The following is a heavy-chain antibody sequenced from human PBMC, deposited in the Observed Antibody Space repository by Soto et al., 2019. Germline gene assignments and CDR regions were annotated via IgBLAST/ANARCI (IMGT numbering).Heavy chain of an antibody. J-gene: IGHJ4*02. CDR3: AKDLSIVATTFDY. CDR1: GFTFSSYA. D-gene: IGHD5-12*01. CDR2: ISGSGGST. Sequence: GGSLKLSCAASGFTFSSYAMSWVRQAPGEGLEWVSAISGSGGSTYYADSVKGRFTISRDNSKNTLYLQMNSLRAEDTAVYYCAKDLSIVATTFDYSGQGTLVTVSS. V-gene: IGHV3-23*01.